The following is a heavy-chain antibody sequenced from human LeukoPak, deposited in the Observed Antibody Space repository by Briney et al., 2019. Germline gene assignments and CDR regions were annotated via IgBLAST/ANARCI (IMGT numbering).Heavy chain of an antibody. CDR3: TTEERVSSGYCSGSSCYIDY. CDR2: IKSKTDGGTT. J-gene: IGHJ4*02. CDR1: GFSFSNAW. V-gene: IGHV3-15*01. Sequence: GGSLRLSCAASGFSFSNAWMNWVRQAPGKGLEWVGRIKSKTDGGTTDYAAPVKGRFTISRDDSKTTLYLQMNSLKTEDTAVYYCTTEERVSSGYCSGSSCYIDYWGQGTLVTVSS. D-gene: IGHD2-15*01.